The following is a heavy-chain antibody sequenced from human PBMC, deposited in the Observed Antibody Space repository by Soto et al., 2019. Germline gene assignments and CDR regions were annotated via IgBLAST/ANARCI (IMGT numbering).Heavy chain of an antibody. CDR1: GYTFISHG. CDR3: ARVSSSIVVVPDYGMDV. Sequence: QVQLVQSGVEVKKPGASVKVSCKASGYTFISHGISWVRQAPGQGLEWMGWISGKNGNTNYAQKLQGRVTLTTDTSTRTAYMELRSLRSDDTAVYYCARVSSSIVVVPDYGMDVWGQVTTVTVYS. V-gene: IGHV1-18*04. D-gene: IGHD2-15*01. J-gene: IGHJ6*02. CDR2: ISGKNGNT.